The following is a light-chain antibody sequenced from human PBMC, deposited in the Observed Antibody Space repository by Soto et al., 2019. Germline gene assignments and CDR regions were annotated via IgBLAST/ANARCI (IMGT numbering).Light chain of an antibody. V-gene: IGKV3-15*01. CDR2: GAS. CDR3: QQYKNWPL. Sequence: EIVLTQSPGTLSLPPGERATLSCRASQSVSSTYLAWYQQKPGQAPRLLLYGASTRATGIPVRFSGSGFGTEFTLTISSLQSEDFAVYYCQQYKNWPLFGQGTRLEI. J-gene: IGKJ5*01. CDR1: QSVSSTY.